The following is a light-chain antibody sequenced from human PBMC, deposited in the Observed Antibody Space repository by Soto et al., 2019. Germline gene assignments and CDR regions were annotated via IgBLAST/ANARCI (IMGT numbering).Light chain of an antibody. J-gene: IGKJ1*01. Sequence: DIQMTQSPSTLSGSVGDRVTITCRASQTLSSWLAWYQQKPGKAPKLLIYKASTLKSGVPSRFSGCGSGTEFTLTISSLQPDDVATYYCQHDNSYSEAFGQGTKV. CDR1: QTLSSW. V-gene: IGKV1-5*03. CDR2: KAS. CDR3: QHDNSYSEA.